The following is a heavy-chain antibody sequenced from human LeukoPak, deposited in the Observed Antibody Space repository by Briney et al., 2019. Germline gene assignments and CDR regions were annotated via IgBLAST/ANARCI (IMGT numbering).Heavy chain of an antibody. Sequence: ASVKVSRKASGYTFTSYGISWVRQAPGQGLEWMGWISAYNGNTNYAQKLQGRVTMTTDTSTSTAYMELRSLRSDDTAVYYCAKGEYYYDSSGYYQMAFDIWGQGTMVTVSS. CDR2: ISAYNGNT. CDR1: GYTFTSYG. CDR3: AKGEYYYDSSGYYQMAFDI. D-gene: IGHD3-22*01. V-gene: IGHV1-18*01. J-gene: IGHJ3*02.